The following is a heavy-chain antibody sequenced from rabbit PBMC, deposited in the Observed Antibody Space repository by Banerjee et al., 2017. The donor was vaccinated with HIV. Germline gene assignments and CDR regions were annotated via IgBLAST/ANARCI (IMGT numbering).Heavy chain of an antibody. V-gene: IGHV1S45*01. J-gene: IGHJ2*01. CDR2: IDTNDGDT. CDR1: GFSFSSNW. D-gene: IGHD1-1*01. CDR3: ARNYVNAFDP. Sequence: LEESGGGLVKPGGTLTLTCTVSGFSFSSNWICWVRQAPGKGVEWIACIDTNDGDTGYASWPTGRFTISKTSSTTVTLQMASLTAADTATYVCARNYVNAFDPRGPGTLVTVS.